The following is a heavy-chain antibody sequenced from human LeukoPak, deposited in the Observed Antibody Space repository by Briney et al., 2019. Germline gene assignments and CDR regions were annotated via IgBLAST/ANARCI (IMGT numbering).Heavy chain of an antibody. CDR2: INHSGGST. V-gene: IGHV1-46*01. CDR3: ARDPAARPPYYYYGMDV. Sequence: ASVKVSCKASGYTFTSYYMHWVRQAPGQGLEWMGIINHSGGSTSYAQKFQGRVTMTTDTSTSTAYVELRSLRSDDTAVYYCARDPAARPPYYYYGMDVWGQGTTVTVSS. CDR1: GYTFTSYY. D-gene: IGHD6-6*01. J-gene: IGHJ6*02.